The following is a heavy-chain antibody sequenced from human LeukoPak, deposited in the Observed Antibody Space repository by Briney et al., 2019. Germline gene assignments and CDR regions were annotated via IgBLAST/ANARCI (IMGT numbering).Heavy chain of an antibody. Sequence: GGSLRLSCAASGFTFSSYGMHWVRQAPGKGLEWVAVIWCDGSNKYYADSVKGRFTISRDNSKNTLYLQMNSLRAEDTAVYYCARGGPLRYFDCLMDYWGQGTLVTVSS. CDR3: ARGGPLRYFDCLMDY. V-gene: IGHV3-33*01. CDR1: GFTFSSYG. J-gene: IGHJ4*02. CDR2: IWCDGSNK. D-gene: IGHD3-9*01.